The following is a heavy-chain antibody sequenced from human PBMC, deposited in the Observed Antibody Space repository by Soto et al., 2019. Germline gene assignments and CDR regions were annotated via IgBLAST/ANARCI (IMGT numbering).Heavy chain of an antibody. CDR2: ISAYNGNT. Sequence: ASVKVSCKASGYTFTSYGISWVRQTPGQGLEWMGWISAYNGNTNYAQKLQGRVTMTTDTSTSTAYMELRSLRSDDTAVYYCARGGDSGSYYNWFDPWGHGTLVTVSS. V-gene: IGHV1-18*04. J-gene: IGHJ5*02. CDR1: GYTFTSYG. D-gene: IGHD1-26*01. CDR3: ARGGDSGSYYNWFDP.